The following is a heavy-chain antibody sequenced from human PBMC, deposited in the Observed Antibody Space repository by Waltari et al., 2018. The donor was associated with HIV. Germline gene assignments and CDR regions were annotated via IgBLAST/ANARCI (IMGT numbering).Heavy chain of an antibody. CDR3: VKGQPWSTYGLFDH. CDR2: ISMEGSNS. J-gene: IGHJ4*02. D-gene: IGHD3-3*01. V-gene: IGHV3-30*18. CDR1: GFTFRNYG. Sequence: QVQLVESGGGVVQPGRSLRLSCAVSGFTFRNYGMHWVRHAPGKGLGWGSLISMEGSNSKYVESVKGLFTISRDNAKNTLYLEMNSVRPEDMAMYYCVKGQPWSTYGLFDHWGQGTLVTVSS.